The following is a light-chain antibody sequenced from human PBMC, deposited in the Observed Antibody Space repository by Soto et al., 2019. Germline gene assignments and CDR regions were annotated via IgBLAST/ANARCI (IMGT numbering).Light chain of an antibody. CDR2: GAS. CDR3: QQYGSSPWT. V-gene: IGKV3-20*01. J-gene: IGKJ1*01. Sequence: EIVLTQSPGTLSLSPGERVTLSCRASQSVSSTYLAWYQQQPGQAPRLLIYGASSRAAGIPDRFSGSGSGTDFTLTINRLEPDDFAVYYCQQYGSSPWTFGQGTKVEIK. CDR1: QSVSSTY.